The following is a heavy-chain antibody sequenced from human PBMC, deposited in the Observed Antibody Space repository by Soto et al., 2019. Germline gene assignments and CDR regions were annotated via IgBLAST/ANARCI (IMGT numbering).Heavy chain of an antibody. CDR3: ARLGDGYNYGNWFDP. Sequence: QVQLVQSGAEVKKPGASVKVSCKASGYTFTGYYMHWVRQAPGQGLEWMGWINPNSGGTNYAQKFQGRVTMTRDKSISTAYMELSRLSSDDTAVYYCARLGDGYNYGNWFDPWGQGTLVTVSS. J-gene: IGHJ5*02. V-gene: IGHV1-2*02. D-gene: IGHD5-12*01. CDR2: INPNSGGT. CDR1: GYTFTGYY.